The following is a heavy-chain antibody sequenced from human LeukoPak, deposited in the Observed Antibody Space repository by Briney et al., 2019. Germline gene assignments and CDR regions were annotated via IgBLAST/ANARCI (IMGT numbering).Heavy chain of an antibody. CDR2: INPNTGTT. Sequence: ASVKVSCKASGYALTDYYMHWVRQAPGQGLEWMGRINPNTGTTNYAQKFQGRVTMTRDTSSNTAYMELSSLRSDDTAVYYCARVSSSGGYYSYDTFNIWGQGTMVTVSS. V-gene: IGHV1-2*06. CDR3: ARVSSSGGYYSYDTFNI. CDR1: GYALTDYY. D-gene: IGHD3-22*01. J-gene: IGHJ3*02.